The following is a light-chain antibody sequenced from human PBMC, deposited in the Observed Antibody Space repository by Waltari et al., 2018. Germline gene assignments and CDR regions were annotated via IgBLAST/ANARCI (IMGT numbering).Light chain of an antibody. CDR1: QRISSF. CDR3: QHYVRLPVT. J-gene: IGKJ1*01. Sequence: SCRASQRISSFLVWYQQKPGQAPRLLIYGASTRATGIPDRFSDSGSGTDFSLTISRLEPEDFAVYYCQHYVRLPVTFGQGTKVEIK. V-gene: IGKV3-20*01. CDR2: GAS.